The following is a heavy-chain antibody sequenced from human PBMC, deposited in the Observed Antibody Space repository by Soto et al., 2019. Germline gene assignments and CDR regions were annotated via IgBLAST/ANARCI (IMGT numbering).Heavy chain of an antibody. Sequence: QVQLVQSGAEVKKPGASVKVSCKASGYTFTSYDINWVRQATGQGLEWMGWMNPNSGNTVYAQKFQGRVTMTRNTTKTTAYMQLSSLRYEDTSVYFCARESKRGSDPWGQGTLVNVPS. J-gene: IGHJ5*02. CDR1: GYTFTSYD. V-gene: IGHV1-8*01. CDR3: ARESKRGSDP. D-gene: IGHD1-1*01. CDR2: MNPNSGNT.